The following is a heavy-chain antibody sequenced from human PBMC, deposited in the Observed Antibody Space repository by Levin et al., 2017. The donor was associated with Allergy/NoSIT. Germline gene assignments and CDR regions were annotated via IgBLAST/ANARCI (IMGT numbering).Heavy chain of an antibody. CDR2: IWSDGSNK. V-gene: IGHV3-33*01. CDR3: ARVFDTWYMDV. D-gene: IGHD2-2*02. CDR1: GFTFSTYG. J-gene: IGHJ6*03. Sequence: PGGSLRLSCAASGFTFSTYGMHWVRQAPGKGLEWVALIWSDGSNKYYADSLKGRFTISRDNSKNTLYLQMNSLRAEDTAVYYCARVFDTWYMDVWGKGTTVTVSS.